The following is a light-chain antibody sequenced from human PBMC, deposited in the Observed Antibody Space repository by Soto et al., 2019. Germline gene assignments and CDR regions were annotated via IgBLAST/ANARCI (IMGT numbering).Light chain of an antibody. CDR3: QKYSSVIT. V-gene: IGKV1-27*01. J-gene: IGKJ5*01. CDR1: QGISSF. Sequence: DIQMTQSPSSLSASVGDRVTITCRASQGISSFEAWYQQKPGKVPRLLISGASTLQSGVPSRFSGSGSGTDFTLTITSLQPEDVATYYCQKYSSVITFGQGTRLEIK. CDR2: GAS.